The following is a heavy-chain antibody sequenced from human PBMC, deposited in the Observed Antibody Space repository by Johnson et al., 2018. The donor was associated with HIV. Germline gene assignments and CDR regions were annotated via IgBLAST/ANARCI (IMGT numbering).Heavy chain of an antibody. V-gene: IGHV3-20*04. Sequence: VQLVESGGGVVQPGGSLRLSCAASGFTFDDYGMTWVRQAPGKGLEWVSGINWNGGSTGYADSVKGRFTISRDNAKNSLYLQMNSLRAEDTAVYYCASGIAVAGTLLDAFDIWGQGTMVTVSS. CDR2: INWNGGST. CDR3: ASGIAVAGTLLDAFDI. D-gene: IGHD6-19*01. CDR1: GFTFDDYG. J-gene: IGHJ3*02.